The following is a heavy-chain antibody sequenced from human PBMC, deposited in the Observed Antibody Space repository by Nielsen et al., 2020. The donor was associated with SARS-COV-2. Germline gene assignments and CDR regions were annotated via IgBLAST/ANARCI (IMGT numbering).Heavy chain of an antibody. Sequence: SETLSLTCTVSGGSISSSSYYWGWIRQPPGKGLEWIGSIYYSGSTNYNPSLKSRVTISVDTSKNQFSLKLSSVTAADTAVYYCARDLKSDYVWGIIWGQGTLVTVSS. J-gene: IGHJ4*02. CDR1: GGSISSSSYY. CDR2: IYYSGST. CDR3: ARDLKSDYVWGII. V-gene: IGHV4-39*07. D-gene: IGHD3-16*01.